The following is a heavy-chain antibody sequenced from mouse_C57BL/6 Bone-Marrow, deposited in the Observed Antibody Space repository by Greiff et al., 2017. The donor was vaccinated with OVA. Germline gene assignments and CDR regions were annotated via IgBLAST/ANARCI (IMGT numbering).Heavy chain of an antibody. CDR2: ISSGSSTI. D-gene: IGHD1-1*01. CDR1: GFTFSDYG. CDR3: AIITTVVATDYAMDY. V-gene: IGHV5-17*01. J-gene: IGHJ4*01. Sequence: EVHLVESGGGLVKPGGSLKLSCAASGFTFSDYGMHWVRQAPEKGLEWVAYISSGSSTIYYADTVKGRFTISRDNAKNTLFLQMTSLRSEDTAMYYCAIITTVVATDYAMDYWGQGTSVTVSS.